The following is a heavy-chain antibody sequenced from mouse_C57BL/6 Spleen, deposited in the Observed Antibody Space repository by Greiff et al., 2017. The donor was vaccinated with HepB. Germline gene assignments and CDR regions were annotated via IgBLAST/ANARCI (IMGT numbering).Heavy chain of an antibody. D-gene: IGHD1-1*01. CDR2: IYPGSGST. J-gene: IGHJ3*01. V-gene: IGHV1-55*01. Sequence: VQLQQSGAELVKPGASVKMSCKASGYTFTSYWITWVKQRPGQGLEWIGDIYPGSGSTNYNEKFKSKATLTVDTSSSTAYMQLSSLTSEDSAVYYCARENYYGSAWFAYWGQGTLVTVSA. CDR3: ARENYYGSAWFAY. CDR1: GYTFTSYW.